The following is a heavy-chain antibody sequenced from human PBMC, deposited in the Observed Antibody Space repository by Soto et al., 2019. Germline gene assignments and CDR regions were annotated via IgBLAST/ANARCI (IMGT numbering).Heavy chain of an antibody. CDR3: ARHSSSYSPGGTEEPNWFDP. CDR1: GGSISSSSYY. D-gene: IGHD6-13*01. V-gene: IGHV4-39*01. J-gene: IGHJ5*02. CDR2: IYYSGST. Sequence: QLQLQESGPGLVKPSETLSLTCTVSGGSISSSSYYWGWIRQPPGKGLEWIGSIYYSGSTYYNPSLKSRVTISVDTSKNQFSLKLSSVTAADTAVYYCARHSSSYSPGGTEEPNWFDPWGQGTLVTVSS.